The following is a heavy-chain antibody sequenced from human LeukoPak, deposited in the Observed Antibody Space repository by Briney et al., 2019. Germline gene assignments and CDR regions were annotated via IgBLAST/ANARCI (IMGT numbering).Heavy chain of an antibody. CDR1: GYTXTSYY. CDR3: ARDLYSSTLSPFY. J-gene: IGHJ4*02. Sequence: ASVKVSCKASGYTXTSYYVHWVRQAPGQGLGWVGVINPSGVSTTYAQKFQGRVAMTRDRSTSTVYMELTSLRSEDTAVYYCARDLYSSTLSPFYWGQGTLVTVSS. V-gene: IGHV1-46*01. CDR2: INPSGVST. D-gene: IGHD6-13*01.